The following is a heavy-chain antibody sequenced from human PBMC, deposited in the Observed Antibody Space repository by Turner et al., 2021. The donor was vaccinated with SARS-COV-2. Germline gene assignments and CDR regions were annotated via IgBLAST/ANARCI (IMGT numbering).Heavy chain of an antibody. CDR1: GFPFSSYS. CDR2: IRTSSSYI. J-gene: IGHJ4*02. D-gene: IGHD3-22*01. V-gene: IGHV3-21*01. Sequence: DVQLVESGGGLVKPGGSLRLSCAASGFPFSSYSMNWVRQAPGKGLEWVSSIRTSSSYIYYADSVKGRFTISRDNAKNSLYLQMNSLRAEDTAVYYCARWAYYDSSGYYPSHFDYWGQGTLVTVSS. CDR3: ARWAYYDSSGYYPSHFDY.